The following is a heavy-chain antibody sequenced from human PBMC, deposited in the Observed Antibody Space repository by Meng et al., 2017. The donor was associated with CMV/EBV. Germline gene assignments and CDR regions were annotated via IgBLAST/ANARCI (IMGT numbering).Heavy chain of an antibody. D-gene: IGHD3-10*01. J-gene: IGHJ4*02. CDR2: NNHSGST. CDR1: GGYFSGYY. V-gene: IGHV4-34*01. Sequence: SLTCDGYGGYFSGYYWSWIRQPPGKGLEWIGENNHSGSTNYNPSLKSRVTISVDTSKNQFSLKLSSVTAADTAVYYCAQKIRGHFDYWGQGTLVTVSS. CDR3: AQKIRGHFDY.